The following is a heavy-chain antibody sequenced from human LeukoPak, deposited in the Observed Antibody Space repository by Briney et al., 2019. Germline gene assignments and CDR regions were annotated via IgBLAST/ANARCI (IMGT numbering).Heavy chain of an antibody. CDR1: GFTFSSYA. CDR3: ARRAVAGIVAFDI. V-gene: IGHV4-39*01. Sequence: PGGSLRLSCAASGFTFSSYAMSWVRQPPGKGLEWIGSIYYSGSTYYNPSLKSRVTISVDTSKNQFSLKLSSVTAADTAVYYCARRAVAGIVAFDIWGQGTMVTVSS. D-gene: IGHD6-19*01. CDR2: IYYSGST. J-gene: IGHJ3*02.